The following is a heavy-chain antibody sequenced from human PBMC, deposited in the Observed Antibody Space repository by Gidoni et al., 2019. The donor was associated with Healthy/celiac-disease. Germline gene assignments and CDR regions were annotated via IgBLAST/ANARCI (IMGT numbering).Heavy chain of an antibody. CDR3: VNYRGTTVVYYFDY. J-gene: IGHJ4*02. V-gene: IGHV3-64D*08. CDR1: GLHFSSYS. Sequence: EVQLVEAGGGVVQAGGTLRLSCAAAGLHFSSYSMHLVRQAPGKRLEYVSAISITGGSTYYADSVKGRFTISSDNSKNTLYLQMSRLSAEDTAVYYCVNYRGTTVVYYFDYWGQGTLVTVSS. CDR2: ISITGGST. D-gene: IGHD4-17*01.